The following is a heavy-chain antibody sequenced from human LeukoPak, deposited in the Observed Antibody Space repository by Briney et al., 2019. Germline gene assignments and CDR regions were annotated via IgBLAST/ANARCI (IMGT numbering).Heavy chain of an antibody. CDR1: GGSFSAFF. D-gene: IGHD2-21*01. Sequence: PSETLSLTCAVSGGSFSAFFWRWIRQPPGKGLEWIGTIYYSGSTYYNPSLKSRVTISVDTSKNQFSLKLSSVTAADTAVYYCAKVATALFSEFDYWGQGTLVTVSS. CDR3: AKVATALFSEFDY. CDR2: IYYSGST. J-gene: IGHJ4*02. V-gene: IGHV4-34*01.